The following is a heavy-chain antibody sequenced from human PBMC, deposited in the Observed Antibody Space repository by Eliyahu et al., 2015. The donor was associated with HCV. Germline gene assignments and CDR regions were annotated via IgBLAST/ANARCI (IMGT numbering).Heavy chain of an antibody. J-gene: IGHJ3*01. V-gene: IGHV1-2*02. CDR3: ARDPTAYGDSVLGAFDF. CDR1: GYSFXGYY. D-gene: IGHD4-17*01. Sequence: QVQLVQSGAEVKKPGASVKVSCKASGYSFXGYYIQWVRQAPGQGLEWMGWIIPNXGDTNYAQKFQGRVTMTRDMSTNTAYMELSRLTSDDTAMYYCARDPTAYGDSVLGAFDFWGQGTMVTVSS. CDR2: IIPNXGDT.